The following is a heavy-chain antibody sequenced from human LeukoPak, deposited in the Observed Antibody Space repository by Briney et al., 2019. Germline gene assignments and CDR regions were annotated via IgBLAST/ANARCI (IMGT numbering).Heavy chain of an antibody. J-gene: IGHJ5*02. CDR2: IYYSGST. V-gene: IGHV4-39*01. D-gene: IGHD3-10*01. CDR3: ARPSRHYSGSRGDDWFDP. Sequence: SETLSLTCTVSGGSISSSSYYWGWIRQPPGKGLEWIGSIYYSGSTYYNPSLKSRVTISVDTSKNQFSLKLSSVTAADTAVYYCARPSRHYSGSRGDDWFDPWGQGTLVTVSS. CDR1: GGSISSSSYY.